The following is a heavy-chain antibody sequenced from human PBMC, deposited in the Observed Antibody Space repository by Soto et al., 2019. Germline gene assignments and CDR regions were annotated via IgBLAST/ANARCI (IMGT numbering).Heavy chain of an antibody. V-gene: IGHV1-69*02. CDR3: ASHFTGVLVLGTSPPGGDNVGWDV. CDR1: GGTFSRYT. CDR2: IIPIVDIP. Sequence: QVQLVQSGAEVKKPGSSVKVSCKASGGTFSRYTFTWVRQAPGQGLEWMGRIIPIVDIPNYAQKFQGRVTITADKSTSTDYMELSRLTSDDTAVYYCASHFTGVLVLGTSPPGGDNVGWDVWGQGTTVSVS. D-gene: IGHD2-8*02. J-gene: IGHJ6*02.